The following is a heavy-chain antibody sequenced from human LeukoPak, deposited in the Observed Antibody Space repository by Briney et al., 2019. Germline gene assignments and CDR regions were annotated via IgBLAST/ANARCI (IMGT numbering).Heavy chain of an antibody. D-gene: IGHD5-18*01. CDR2: IYYSGST. V-gene: IGHV4-59*01. CDR1: GGSISSYY. J-gene: IGHJ5*02. Sequence: PSETLSLTCTVSGGSISSYYWSWIRQPPGKGLEWIGYIYYSGSTNYNPSLKSRVTISVDTSKNQFSLKLGSVTAADTAVYYCARGERKYSYGQEVNWFDPWGQGTLVTVSS. CDR3: ARGERKYSYGQEVNWFDP.